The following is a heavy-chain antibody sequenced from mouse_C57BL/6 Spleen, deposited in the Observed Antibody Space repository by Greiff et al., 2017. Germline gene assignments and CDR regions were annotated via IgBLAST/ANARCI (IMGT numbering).Heavy chain of an antibody. CDR1: GYTFTSYW. D-gene: IGHD2-4*01. CDR3: TRTYDYDVAWFAY. V-gene: IGHV1-5*01. CDR2: IYPGNSDT. Sequence: DVKLVESGTVLARPGASVKMSCKTSGYTFTSYWMHWVKQRPGQGLEWIGAIYPGNSDTSYNQKFKGKAKLTAVTSASTAYMELSSLTNEDSAVYYCTRTYDYDVAWFAYWGQGTLVTVSA. J-gene: IGHJ3*01.